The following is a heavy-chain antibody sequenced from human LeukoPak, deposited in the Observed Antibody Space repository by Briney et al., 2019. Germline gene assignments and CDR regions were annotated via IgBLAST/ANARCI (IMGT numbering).Heavy chain of an antibody. CDR1: GASLTNYY. CDR3: ARRHQITSYSPYAFDV. CDR2: IHYTGYT. Sequence: SETLSLTCTVSGASLTNYYWSWIRQPPGKGLEWIGNIHYTGYTNYNPSLKSRVNTLVDMSTKSFSLELTSVTAADTAVHFCARRHQITSYSPYAFDVWGPGRLVTVSS. D-gene: IGHD2-15*01. V-gene: IGHV4-59*08. J-gene: IGHJ3*01.